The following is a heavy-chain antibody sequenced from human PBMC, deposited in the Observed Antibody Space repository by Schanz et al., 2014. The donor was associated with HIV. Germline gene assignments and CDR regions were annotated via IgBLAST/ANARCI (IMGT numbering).Heavy chain of an antibody. CDR3: AKGGPTVLTGFAQ. D-gene: IGHD4-17*01. CDR1: GFTFRTYS. CDR2: VSGSDGNT. J-gene: IGHJ4*02. Sequence: EMQLVESGGGLVKPGGSLRLSCAASGFTFRTYSMKWVRQAPGKGLEWVSTVSGSDGNTFYADSVKGRFTISRDNSKKTLYLHMRSLGVGDTAVYYCAKGGPTVLTGFAQWGQGTLVTVSS. V-gene: IGHV3-23*04.